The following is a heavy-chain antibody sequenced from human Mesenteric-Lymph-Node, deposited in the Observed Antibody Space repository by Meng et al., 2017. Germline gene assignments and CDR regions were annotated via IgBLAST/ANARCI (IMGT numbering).Heavy chain of an antibody. V-gene: IGHV1-2*06. D-gene: IGHD4-23*01. CDR1: GYTFTGYY. J-gene: IGHJ4*02. CDR2: INPNSGGT. Sequence: ASVKVSCKASGYTFTGYYMHWVRQAPGQGLEWMGRINPNSGGTNYAQKFQGRVTMTRDTSISTAYMELSRLRSDDTAVYYCTRAGDGGRYYFDYWGQGTLVTVSS. CDR3: TRAGDGGRYYFDY.